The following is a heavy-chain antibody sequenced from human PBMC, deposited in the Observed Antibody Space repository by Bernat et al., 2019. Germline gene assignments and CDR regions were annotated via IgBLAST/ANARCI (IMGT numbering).Heavy chain of an antibody. D-gene: IGHD5-18*01. Sequence: QLQLQESGPGLVKPSETLSLTCTVSGGSISSSSYYWGWIRQPPGKGLEWIGSIYYSGSTYYNPSLKSRVTISVDTSKNQFSLKLSSVTAADTAVYYCAGIRVDTAPLDYWGQGTLVTVSS. V-gene: IGHV4-39*01. CDR2: IYYSGST. CDR3: AGIRVDTAPLDY. CDR1: GGSISSSSYY. J-gene: IGHJ4*02.